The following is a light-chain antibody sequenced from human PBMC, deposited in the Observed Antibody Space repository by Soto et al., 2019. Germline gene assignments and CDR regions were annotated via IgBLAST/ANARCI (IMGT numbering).Light chain of an antibody. J-gene: IGKJ2*01. CDR2: AAS. Sequence: EIVLTQSPGTLSLSPGERATISCRASQIISSSHLAWFQQKAGQAPRLLIYAASTRATGIPDRFSGSGSGTDFTLTIDRLQPEDFAVYYCQQYDSSPYSFGQGTKLEIK. CDR1: QIISSSH. CDR3: QQYDSSPYS. V-gene: IGKV3-20*01.